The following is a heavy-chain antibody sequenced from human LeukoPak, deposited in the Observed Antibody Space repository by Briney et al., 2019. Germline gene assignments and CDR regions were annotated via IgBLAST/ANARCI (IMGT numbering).Heavy chain of an antibody. CDR2: MNPDSGAT. V-gene: IGHV1-8*01. J-gene: IGHJ5*02. Sequence: ASMKVSSKASGYSFTSFDLNWMRQASGQGLEWLGWMNPDSGATGYAQNFQGRISMTSDTSTSTAYMELSSLRSDDTAVYYCARTSRGVGFLVDPWGQGTLVTVSS. D-gene: IGHD2-15*01. CDR1: GYSFTSFD. CDR3: ARTSRGVGFLVDP.